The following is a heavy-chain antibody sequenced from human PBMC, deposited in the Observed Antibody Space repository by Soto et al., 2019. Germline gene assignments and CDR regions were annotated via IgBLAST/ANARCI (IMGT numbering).Heavy chain of an antibody. J-gene: IGHJ6*02. CDR3: ASPQKRGVTTWYYYGMDV. D-gene: IGHD4-17*01. CDR2: IIPIFGTA. CDR1: GGTFSSYA. V-gene: IGHV1-69*12. Sequence: QVQLVQSGAEVKKPGSSVKVSCKASGGTFSSYAISWVRQAPGQGLEWMGGIIPIFGTANYAQKFQGRVTIHADESTSTAYMELSSLRSEDTAVYYCASPQKRGVTTWYYYGMDVWGQGTTVTVSS.